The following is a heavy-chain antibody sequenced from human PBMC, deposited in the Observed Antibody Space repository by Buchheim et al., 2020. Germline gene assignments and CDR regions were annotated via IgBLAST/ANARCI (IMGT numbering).Heavy chain of an antibody. CDR3: THPYYDFWSGYSRSYGMDV. CDR2: IKSKTDGGTT. D-gene: IGHD3-3*01. J-gene: IGHJ6*02. Sequence: VSLRLSCAASGFTFSNAWMNWVRQAPGKGLEWVGRIKSKTDGGTTDYAAPVKGRFTISRDDSKNTLYLQMNSLKTEDTAVSYCTHPYYDFWSGYSRSYGMDVWGQGTT. CDR1: GFTFSNAW. V-gene: IGHV3-15*07.